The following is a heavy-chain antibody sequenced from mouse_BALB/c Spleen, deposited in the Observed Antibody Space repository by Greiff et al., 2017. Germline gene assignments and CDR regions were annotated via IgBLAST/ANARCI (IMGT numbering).Heavy chain of an antibody. V-gene: IGHV5-4*02. CDR1: GFTFSDYY. CDR3: AREEGGGG. Sequence: EVKLVESGGGLVKPGGSLKLSCAASGFTFSDYYMYWVRQTPEKRLEWVATISDGGSYTYYPDSVKGRFTISRDNAKNNLYLQMSSLKSEDTAMYYCAREEGGGGWGQGTLVTVSA. CDR2: ISDGGSYT. J-gene: IGHJ3*01.